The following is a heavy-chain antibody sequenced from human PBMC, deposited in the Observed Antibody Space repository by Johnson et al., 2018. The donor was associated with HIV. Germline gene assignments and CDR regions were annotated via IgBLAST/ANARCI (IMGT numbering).Heavy chain of an antibody. Sequence: VQLVESGGGVVQPGRSLRLSCAASGFTFSSYAMHWVRQAPGKGLEWVAVISYDGSNKYYADSVKGRFTISRDNSKNTLYLQMNSLRAEDTAVYYCAREGWALIWGQGTMVTVSS. J-gene: IGHJ3*02. D-gene: IGHD1-26*01. CDR3: AREGWALI. CDR2: ISYDGSNK. V-gene: IGHV3-30*04. CDR1: GFTFSSYA.